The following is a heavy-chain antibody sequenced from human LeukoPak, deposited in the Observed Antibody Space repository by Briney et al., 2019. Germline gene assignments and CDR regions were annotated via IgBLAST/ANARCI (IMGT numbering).Heavy chain of an antibody. J-gene: IGHJ5*02. CDR2: ILPDGSYK. D-gene: IGHD2/OR15-2a*01. V-gene: IGHV3-7*01. CDR1: GLTFSGSW. Sequence: PGGSLRLSCAASGLTFSGSWMTWVRQPPGKGLEWVGNILPDGSYKYYVDSVKGRFTISRDNAKNSLYLQMNSLREEDTAVYYCTTKYSWGQGTLVTVSS. CDR3: TTKYS.